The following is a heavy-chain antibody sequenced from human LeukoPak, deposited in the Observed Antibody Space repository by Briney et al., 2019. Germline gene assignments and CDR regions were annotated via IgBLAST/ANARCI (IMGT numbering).Heavy chain of an antibody. CDR3: ARGSSGYYYG. J-gene: IGHJ4*02. CDR1: GFTFSTYT. CDR2: SIGSGGSA. Sequence: GGSLRLSCVASGFTFSTYTMNWIRQAPGKGLEWVSGSIGSGGSAFYADSVKGRFSISRDTSKNTLFLHMNNLRAGDTAVYYCARGSSGYYYGWGQGTLVTVSS. V-gene: IGHV3-23*01. D-gene: IGHD3-22*01.